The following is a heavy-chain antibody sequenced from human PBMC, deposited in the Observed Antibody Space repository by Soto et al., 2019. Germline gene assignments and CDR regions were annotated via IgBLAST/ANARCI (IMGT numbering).Heavy chain of an antibody. Sequence: QVQLVQSGAEVKKPGSSVKVSCKASGGTFSSYAISWVRQAPGQGLEWMGGIIPIFGTANYAQKFQGRVRIAADESTSTAYMALSSLRSEETAVYYCARAQRASEYRYGRYYFDYWGQGTLVTVSS. V-gene: IGHV1-69*12. CDR3: ARAQRASEYRYGRYYFDY. CDR2: IIPIFGTA. D-gene: IGHD5-18*01. J-gene: IGHJ4*02. CDR1: GGTFSSYA.